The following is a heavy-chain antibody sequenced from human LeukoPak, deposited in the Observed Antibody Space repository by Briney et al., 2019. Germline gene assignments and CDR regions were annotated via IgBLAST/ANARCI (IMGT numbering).Heavy chain of an antibody. CDR2: MPYNGGA. CDR1: GDSITSANYF. J-gene: IGHJ3*01. D-gene: IGHD2-2*01. Sequence: SETLSLTCTVSGDSITSANYFWSWIRQPPGEDLEWIGYMPYNGGASYNPSLKSRATISLDTSKNEFSLRLSSVTAPDTARYYCAREAKVPAGSQGFDLWGQGTMVTVSP. CDR3: AREAKVPAGSQGFDL. V-gene: IGHV4-30-4*01.